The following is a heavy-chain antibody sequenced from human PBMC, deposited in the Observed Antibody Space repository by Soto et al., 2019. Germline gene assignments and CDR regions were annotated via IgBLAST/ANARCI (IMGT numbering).Heavy chain of an antibody. CDR3: ATFWSGYPDAFDI. J-gene: IGHJ3*02. Sequence: GASVKVSCKASGYTFTSYDINWVRQATGQGLEWMGWMNPNSGNTGYAQKFQGRVTMTRNTSISTAYMELSSLRSEDTAVYYCATFWSGYPDAFDIWGQGTMVTVSS. CDR2: MNPNSGNT. CDR1: GYTFTSYD. D-gene: IGHD3-3*01. V-gene: IGHV1-8*01.